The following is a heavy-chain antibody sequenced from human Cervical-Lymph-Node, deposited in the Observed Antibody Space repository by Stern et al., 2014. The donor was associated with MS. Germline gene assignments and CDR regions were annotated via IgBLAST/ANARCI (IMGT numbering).Heavy chain of an antibody. Sequence: QITLKESGPALVKPTQTLTLTCNFSGFSLNTRGVGVGWIRQPPGKALEWLGVIYWDDDKRYIPSLKSSLTITKDTSKNQVVLSMTNVYPVDTGTYYCVQWGGSPDYWGQGTLVTVSS. V-gene: IGHV2-5*04. CDR1: GFSLNTRGVG. CDR2: IYWDDDK. J-gene: IGHJ4*02. CDR3: VQWGGSPDY. D-gene: IGHD1-26*01.